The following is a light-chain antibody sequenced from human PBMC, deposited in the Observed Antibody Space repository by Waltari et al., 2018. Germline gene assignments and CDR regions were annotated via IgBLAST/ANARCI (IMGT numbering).Light chain of an antibody. CDR3: QTWDSGSYVV. J-gene: IGLJ2*01. CDR2: QDN. Sequence: SYELTQPPSLSVSPGQTASITCSGDNLESTFTYWYQQKPGQSPVLVLYQDNKRPPGIPERFSGSNSGSTATLIISGSQAMDEADYYCQTWDSGSYVVFGGGTKLTVL. V-gene: IGLV3-1*01. CDR1: NLESTF.